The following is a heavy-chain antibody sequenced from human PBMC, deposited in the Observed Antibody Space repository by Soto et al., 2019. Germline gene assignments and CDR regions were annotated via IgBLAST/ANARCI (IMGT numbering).Heavy chain of an antibody. J-gene: IGHJ4*02. D-gene: IGHD6-6*01. CDR2: IWYDGSNK. CDR3: ASCIAARPWPDY. Sequence: GGSLRLSCAASGFTFSSYGMHWVRQAPGKGLEWVAVIWYDGSNKYYADSVKGRFTISRDNSKNTLYLQMNSLRAEDTAVYYCASCIAARPWPDYWGQGTLVTVSS. CDR1: GFTFSSYG. V-gene: IGHV3-33*01.